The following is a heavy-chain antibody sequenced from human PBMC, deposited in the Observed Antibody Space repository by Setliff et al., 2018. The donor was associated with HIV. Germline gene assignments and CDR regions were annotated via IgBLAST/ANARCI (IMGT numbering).Heavy chain of an antibody. CDR3: ARHSGGPFYNFWSGDYYYYGMDV. CDR1: GYSISSGYY. CDR2: IYHSGST. V-gene: IGHV4-38-2*01. Sequence: PSETLSLTCAVSGYSISSGYYWGWIRQPPGKGLEWIGSIYHSGSTYYNPSLKSRVTISVDTSKNQFSLKLSSVTAADAAVYYCARHSGGPFYNFWSGDYYYYGMDVWGQGTTVTVSS. J-gene: IGHJ6*02. D-gene: IGHD3-3*01.